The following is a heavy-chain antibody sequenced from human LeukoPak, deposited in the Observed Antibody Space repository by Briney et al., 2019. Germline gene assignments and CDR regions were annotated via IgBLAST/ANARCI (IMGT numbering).Heavy chain of an antibody. CDR2: IYYSGST. CDR3: ARFPPPLFSDTAMVDY. V-gene: IGHV4-59*01. Sequence: SETLSLTCTVSGGSTSSYYWSWIRQPPGKGLEWIGYIYYSGSTNYNPSLKSRVTISVDMSKNQFSLKLSSVTAADTAVYYCARFPPPLFSDTAMVDYWGQGTLVTVSS. D-gene: IGHD5-18*01. CDR1: GGSTSSYY. J-gene: IGHJ4*02.